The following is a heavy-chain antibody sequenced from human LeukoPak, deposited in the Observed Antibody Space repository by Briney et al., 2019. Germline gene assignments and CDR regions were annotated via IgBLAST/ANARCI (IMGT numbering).Heavy chain of an antibody. CDR2: IKEDGSEK. CDR1: GFTFSNYW. CDR3: ASGRQLGY. J-gene: IGHJ4*02. V-gene: IGHV3-7*01. Sequence: PGGSLRLSCAASGFTFSNYWMSWVRQAPGKGLEWVANIKEDGSEKYYVDSVKGRFTISRDNARNSLSLQMNSLRAEDTAVYYCASGRQLGYWGQGTLVTVSS. D-gene: IGHD6-13*01.